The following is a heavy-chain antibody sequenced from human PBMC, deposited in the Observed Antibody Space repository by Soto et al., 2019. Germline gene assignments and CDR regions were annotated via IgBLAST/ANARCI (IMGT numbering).Heavy chain of an antibody. CDR3: AGDKGPPYYFDY. Sequence: QVQLVQSGAEVKKPGSSVKVSCKASGGTFSSYTISWVRQAPGQGLEWMGRIIPILGIANYAQKFQGRVTITADKSTSTAYMELSSLRSEDTAVYYFAGDKGPPYYFDYWGQGTLVTVSS. V-gene: IGHV1-69*08. CDR1: GGTFSSYT. J-gene: IGHJ4*02. CDR2: IIPILGIA.